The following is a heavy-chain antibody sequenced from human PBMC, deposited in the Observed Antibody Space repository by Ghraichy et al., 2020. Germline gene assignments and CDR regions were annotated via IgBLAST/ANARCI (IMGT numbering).Heavy chain of an antibody. V-gene: IGHV3-53*01. Sequence: GESLNISCAASGFTVSSNYMSWVRQAPGKGLEWVSVIYSGGSTYYADSVKGRFTISRDNSKNTLYLQMNSLRAEDTAVYYCARGQYTIFGVANYYYYGMDVWGQGTTVTVSS. D-gene: IGHD3-3*01. CDR2: IYSGGST. J-gene: IGHJ6*02. CDR3: ARGQYTIFGVANYYYYGMDV. CDR1: GFTVSSNY.